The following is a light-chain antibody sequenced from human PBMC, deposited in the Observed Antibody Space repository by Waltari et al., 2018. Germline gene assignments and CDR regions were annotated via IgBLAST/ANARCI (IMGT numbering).Light chain of an antibody. V-gene: IGKV3-11*01. Sequence: EIVLTQSPATLSLSPGERATLSCRASQSVRSYLSWYQQKPGQAHRLLIYDASNRATGIPARFSGSGSGTDFTLTISSLGPEDFAVYYCQQRSNWPLTFGGGTKVEIK. CDR2: DAS. CDR1: QSVRSY. CDR3: QQRSNWPLT. J-gene: IGKJ4*01.